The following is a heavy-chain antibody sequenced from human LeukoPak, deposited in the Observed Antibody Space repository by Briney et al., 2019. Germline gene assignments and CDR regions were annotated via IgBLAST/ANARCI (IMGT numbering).Heavy chain of an antibody. J-gene: IGHJ6*02. CDR2: INHSGST. D-gene: IGHD2-2*01. Sequence: PSETLSLTCAVYGGSFSGYYWSWIRQPPGKGLEWIGEINHSGSTNYNPSLKSRVTISVDTSKNQFSLKLSSVTAADTAVYYCARSPGCLGGVVVPAYYYYGMDVWGQGTTVTVSS. V-gene: IGHV4-34*01. CDR3: ARSPGCLGGVVVPAYYYYGMDV. CDR1: GGSFSGYY.